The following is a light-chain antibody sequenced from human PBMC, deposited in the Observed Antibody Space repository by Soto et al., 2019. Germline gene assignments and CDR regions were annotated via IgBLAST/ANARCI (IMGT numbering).Light chain of an antibody. CDR2: GAS. J-gene: IGKJ1*01. Sequence: AIRMTQSPSSLSASAGDRVAIACRASQDFGRDLAWYQQKPGQAPKLLIYGASTLQSGVPSRFSGGGSGTDFTLTISCLQSEDFATYYCQHYNNYPWTFGQGTKVEIK. V-gene: IGKV1-8*01. CDR3: QHYNNYPWT. CDR1: QDFGRD.